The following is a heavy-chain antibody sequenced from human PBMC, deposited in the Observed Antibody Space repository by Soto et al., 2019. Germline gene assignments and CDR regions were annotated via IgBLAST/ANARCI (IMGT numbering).Heavy chain of an antibody. D-gene: IGHD3-16*01. CDR1: GFTFSSYA. CDR3: AKWHTYNYDSLAFSGFDC. Sequence: GSLRLSCAASGFTFSSYAMTWVRQAPGKGLEWVSAISGGDGSPSYADSVKGRSTISRDNSKNTLYLHMNSLRADDTAAYYCAKWHTYNYDSLAFSGFDCWGQGTQVTVSS. J-gene: IGHJ4*02. CDR2: ISGGDGSP. V-gene: IGHV3-23*01.